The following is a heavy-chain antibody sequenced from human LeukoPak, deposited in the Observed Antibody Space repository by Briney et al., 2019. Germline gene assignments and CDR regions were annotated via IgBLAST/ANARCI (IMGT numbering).Heavy chain of an antibody. D-gene: IGHD2-21*01. CDR3: LRDIRESDH. V-gene: IGHV3-74*01. Sequence: GGSLRLSCAASGFIFSSYLMHWVRQAPGKGLVWVSRVNTDGSTTNYADSVKGRFTISRDNAKNTVYLQMNSLRAEDTAVYYCLRDIRESDHWGQGTLVTVSS. CDR1: GFIFSSYL. CDR2: VNTDGSTT. J-gene: IGHJ5*02.